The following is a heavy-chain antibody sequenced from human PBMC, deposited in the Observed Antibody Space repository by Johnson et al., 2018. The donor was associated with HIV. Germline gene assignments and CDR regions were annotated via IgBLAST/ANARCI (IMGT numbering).Heavy chain of an antibody. D-gene: IGHD5-18*01. CDR3: ARVKGYGIPNAFDI. V-gene: IGHV3-66*01. CDR1: GFTVSSYY. CDR2: LFSGGST. Sequence: VQLVESGGGLVQPGGSLRLSCAASGFTVSSYYMTWVRQAPGKGLEWVSVLFSGGSTYYADSVKGRFTISRDNAKNSLYLQMNSLRAEDTALYYCARVKGYGIPNAFDIWGQGTMVTVSS. J-gene: IGHJ3*02.